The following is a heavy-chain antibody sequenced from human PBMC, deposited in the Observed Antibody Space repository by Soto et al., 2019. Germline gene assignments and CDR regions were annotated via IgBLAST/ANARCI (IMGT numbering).Heavy chain of an antibody. V-gene: IGHV1-46*01. Sequence: ASVKVSCKASGHTFTSYYMHWVRQAPGQGLEWMGIINPSGGSTSYAQKFQGRVTMTRDTSTSTVYMELSSLRSEDTAVYYCARDKADYHSSGGIDVWGQGTTVTVSS. CDR2: INPSGGST. D-gene: IGHD3-22*01. CDR1: GHTFTSYY. J-gene: IGHJ6*02. CDR3: ARDKADYHSSGGIDV.